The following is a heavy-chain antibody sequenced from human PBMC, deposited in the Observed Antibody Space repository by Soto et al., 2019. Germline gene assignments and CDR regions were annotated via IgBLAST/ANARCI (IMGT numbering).Heavy chain of an antibody. D-gene: IGHD1-26*01. J-gene: IGHJ4*02. CDR3: ARDWLSSGSYFHY. V-gene: IGHV3-48*02. CDR2: ISSSSTTI. CDR1: GFTFSSYS. Sequence: GGSLRLSCAASGFTFSSYSMNWVRQAPGKGLEWVSYISSSSTTIYYADSVKGRFTISRDNAKKSLYLQMNSLRDEDTAVYYCARDWLSSGSYFHYWGQGTLVTVSS.